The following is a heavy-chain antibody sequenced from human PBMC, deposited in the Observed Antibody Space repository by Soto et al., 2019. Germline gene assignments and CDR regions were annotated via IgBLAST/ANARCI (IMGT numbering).Heavy chain of an antibody. V-gene: IGHV2-5*02. CDR3: AHRRLTSSGWYFLPY. Sequence: QITLKESGPTLVKPTQTLTLTCTFSGFSLSTSGVRVGWIRQPPGKALEWLALIYWDDDKRYSPSLKSRLTITKDTSKNQVVLTMTNMDPVDTATYYCAHRRLTSSGWYFLPYWGQGTLVTVSS. CDR2: IYWDDDK. J-gene: IGHJ4*02. CDR1: GFSLSTSGVR. D-gene: IGHD6-19*01.